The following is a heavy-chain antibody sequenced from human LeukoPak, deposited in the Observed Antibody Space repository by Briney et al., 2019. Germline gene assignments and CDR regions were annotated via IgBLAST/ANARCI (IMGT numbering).Heavy chain of an antibody. J-gene: IGHJ4*02. V-gene: IGHV4-4*07. Sequence: SETLSLTCIVSGGSIGPYYWSWIRQAAGKGPEWIGRIYTTGTADYNPSLKGRVFLSVDTAKNQFSLKVTSVTPEDTAVYYCAREGPGFEYWGQGTLVTVSS. CDR3: AREGPGFEY. CDR1: GGSIGPYY. CDR2: IYTTGTA.